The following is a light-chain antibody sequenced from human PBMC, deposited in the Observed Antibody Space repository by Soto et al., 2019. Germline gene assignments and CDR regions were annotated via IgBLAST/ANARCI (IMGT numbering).Light chain of an antibody. V-gene: IGLV1-51*01. CDR3: GTWDSSLSAWV. CDR2: DNN. CDR1: SSNIGNNY. J-gene: IGLJ3*02. Sequence: QSVLTQPPSVSAAPGRKVTISCSGSSSNIGNNYVSCYQQFPGTAPQLLIYDNNKRPSGIPDRFSGSKSGTSATLGITGLQTGDEADYYCGTWDSSLSAWVFGGGTQVTVL.